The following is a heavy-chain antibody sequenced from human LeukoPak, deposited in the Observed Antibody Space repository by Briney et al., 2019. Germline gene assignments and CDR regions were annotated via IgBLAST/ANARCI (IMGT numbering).Heavy chain of an antibody. CDR2: IYYSEST. CDR1: GGSISSGGYY. V-gene: IGHV4-31*03. J-gene: IGHJ4*02. Sequence: SETLSLTCTVSGGSISSGGYYWSWIRQHPGKGLEWIGYIYYSESTYYNPSLKSRVTISVDTSKNQFSLKLSSVTAADTAVYYCARAPIGVRGVRFDYWGQGTLVTVSS. CDR3: ARAPIGVRGVRFDY. D-gene: IGHD3-10*01.